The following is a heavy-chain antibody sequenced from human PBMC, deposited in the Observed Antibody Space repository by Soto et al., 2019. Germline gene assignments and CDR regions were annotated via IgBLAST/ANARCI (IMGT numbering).Heavy chain of an antibody. CDR1: GFTFSSYS. D-gene: IGHD5-18*01. J-gene: IGHJ5*02. CDR3: ARDPGYSYGYWFDP. Sequence: GGSLRLSCAASGFTFSSYSMSWVRQAPGKGLEWVSSISSSSSYIYYADSVKGRFTISRDNAKNSLYLQMNSLRAEDTAVYYCARDPGYSYGYWFDPWGQGTLVTVSS. V-gene: IGHV3-21*01. CDR2: ISSSSSYI.